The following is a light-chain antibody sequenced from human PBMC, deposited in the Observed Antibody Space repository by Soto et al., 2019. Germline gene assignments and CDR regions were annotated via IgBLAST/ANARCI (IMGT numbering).Light chain of an antibody. CDR1: QSLLSSADNRND. V-gene: IGKV4-1*01. Sequence: DVVMTQSRDSLALSLGERATINCKSSQSLLSSADNRNDLAWFQQKLGQPPKLLIRWASTRESGVPDRFSASGSETDFTLTTNRLQAEDVAVYYCQTYYRVHLTSGGGTKVDIK. CDR3: QTYYRVHLT. J-gene: IGKJ4*02. CDR2: WAS.